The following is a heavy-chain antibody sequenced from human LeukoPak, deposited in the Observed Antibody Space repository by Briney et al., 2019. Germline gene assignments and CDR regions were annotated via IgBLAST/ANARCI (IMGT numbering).Heavy chain of an antibody. D-gene: IGHD3-10*01. J-gene: IGHJ3*02. CDR3: ARVASGGGAFDI. Sequence: SETLSLTCTVSGGSISSSSYYWGWIRQPPGKGLEWIGYIYYSGSTNYNPSLKSRVTISVDTSKNQFSLKLSSVTAADTAVYYCARVASGGGAFDIWGQGTMVTVSS. CDR2: IYYSGST. V-gene: IGHV4-61*05. CDR1: GGSISSSSYY.